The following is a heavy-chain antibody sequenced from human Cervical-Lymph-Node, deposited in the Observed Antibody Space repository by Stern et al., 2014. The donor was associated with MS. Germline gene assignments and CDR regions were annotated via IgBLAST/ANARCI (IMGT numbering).Heavy chain of an antibody. J-gene: IGHJ4*02. CDR2: INPSGGAT. D-gene: IGHD6-13*01. Sequence: VQLEESGAEVKKPGASLKISCKTSGYTFTTYYIHWVRQAPGQGLEWLGLINPSGGATSSAQKFQGRFTVTRDTSTSTVYMELSSLKSEDTAIYYCAREMGQQLIRFFDYWGQGTPVTVSS. V-gene: IGHV1-46*01. CDR1: GYTFTTYY. CDR3: AREMGQQLIRFFDY.